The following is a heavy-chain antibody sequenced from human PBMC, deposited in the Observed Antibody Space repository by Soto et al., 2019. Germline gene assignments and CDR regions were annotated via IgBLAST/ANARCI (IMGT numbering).Heavy chain of an antibody. D-gene: IGHD3-22*01. CDR3: ARGSYYYDSSGYYTGAFDI. Sequence: ASVKVSCKASGYTFTSYAMHWVRQAPGQRLEWMGWINAGNGNTKYSQKFQGRVTITRDTSASTAYMELSSLRSEDTAVYYCARGSYYYDSSGYYTGAFDIWGQGTMVTVSS. CDR2: INAGNGNT. CDR1: GYTFTSYA. J-gene: IGHJ3*02. V-gene: IGHV1-3*01.